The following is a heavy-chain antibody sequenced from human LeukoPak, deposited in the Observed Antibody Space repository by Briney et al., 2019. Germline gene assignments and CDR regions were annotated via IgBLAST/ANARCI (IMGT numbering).Heavy chain of an antibody. CDR3: ARGLRLPTRARCYYYYMDV. V-gene: IGHV1-8*03. Sequence: ASVKVSCKASGYTFTSYDINWVRQATGQGLEWMGWMNPNSGNTGYAQKFQGRVTITRNTSISTAYMELSSLRSEDTAVYYCARGLRLPTRARCYYYYMDVWGKGTTVTVSS. CDR1: GYTFTSYD. CDR2: MNPNSGNT. J-gene: IGHJ6*03.